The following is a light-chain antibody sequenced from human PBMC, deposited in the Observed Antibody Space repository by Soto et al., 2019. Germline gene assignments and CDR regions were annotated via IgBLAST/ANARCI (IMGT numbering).Light chain of an antibody. CDR3: QQYTGPPTT. Sequence: EIVMTQSPATLSVSPGGRATLSCRASQSVTTNMAWYQQKPGQAPRLLIYGASSRATGIPDRFSGSGSGTDFTLTITRLEPEDSAVYFCQQYTGPPTTFGQGTRLEIK. CDR2: GAS. CDR1: QSVTTN. V-gene: IGKV3-20*01. J-gene: IGKJ5*01.